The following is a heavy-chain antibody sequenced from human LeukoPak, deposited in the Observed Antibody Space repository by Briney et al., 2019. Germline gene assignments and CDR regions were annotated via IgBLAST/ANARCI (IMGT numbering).Heavy chain of an antibody. J-gene: IGHJ3*02. Sequence: GGSPRLSCTASGFTFNTYNMHWVRHPTGKGLEWVSAVGTAGDTYYPGSVKGRFTISRENAKNSLYLQMSSLRVGDTAVYYCARRGDSRGYYDAFDIWGQGTMVTVSS. D-gene: IGHD3-22*01. CDR1: GFTFNTYN. CDR2: VGTAGDT. V-gene: IGHV3-13*01. CDR3: ARRGDSRGYYDAFDI.